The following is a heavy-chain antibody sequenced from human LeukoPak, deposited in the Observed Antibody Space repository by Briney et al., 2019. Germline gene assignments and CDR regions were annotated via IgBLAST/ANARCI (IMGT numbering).Heavy chain of an antibody. CDR3: ASTSRIAAAGSRAAEYFQH. CDR2: INHSGST. Sequence: SETLSLTCAVYGGSFSGYYWSWIRQPPGKGLEWIGEINHSGSTNYNPSLKSRVTISVDTSKNQFSLKLSSVTAADTAVYYCASTSRIAAAGSRAAEYFQHWGQGTLVTVSS. V-gene: IGHV4-34*01. J-gene: IGHJ1*01. CDR1: GGSFSGYY. D-gene: IGHD6-13*01.